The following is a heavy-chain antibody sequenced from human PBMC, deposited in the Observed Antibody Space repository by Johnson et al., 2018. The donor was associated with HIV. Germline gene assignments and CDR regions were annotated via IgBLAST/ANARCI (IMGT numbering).Heavy chain of an antibody. D-gene: IGHD6-13*01. CDR1: GFTFRDYY. V-gene: IGHV3-11*04. CDR2: ISSSGSTI. Sequence: QVQLVESGGGLVKPGGSLRLSCAAYGFTFRDYYMSWIRQAPGKGLEWVSNISSSGSTIDYADSVKGRFTISRDNSKNTLYLQMNSLRAEDTAIYYCVKGMDSRRWYAFDIWGQGTMVTVSS. J-gene: IGHJ3*02. CDR3: VKGMDSRRWYAFDI.